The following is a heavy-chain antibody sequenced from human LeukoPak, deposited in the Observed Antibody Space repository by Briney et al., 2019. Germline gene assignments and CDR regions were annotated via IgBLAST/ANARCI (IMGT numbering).Heavy chain of an antibody. CDR1: GYTLTELS. CDR2: FDPEDGET. CDR3: ATPTHPDSSGWPFDY. D-gene: IGHD6-19*01. J-gene: IGHJ4*02. Sequence: ASVKVSCKVSGYTLTELSMHWVRQAPGKGPEWMGGFDPEDGETIYAQKFQGRVTMTEDTSTDTAYMELSSLRSEDTAVYYCATPTHPDSSGWPFDYWGQGTLVTVSS. V-gene: IGHV1-24*01.